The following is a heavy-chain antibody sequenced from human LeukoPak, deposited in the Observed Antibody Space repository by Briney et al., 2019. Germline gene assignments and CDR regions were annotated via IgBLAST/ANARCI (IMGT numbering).Heavy chain of an antibody. J-gene: IGHJ6*02. CDR2: INHSGST. CDR1: GGSFSGYY. CDR3: ARGDLLVDTAMVGYYYYGMDV. D-gene: IGHD5-18*01. V-gene: IGHV4-34*01. Sequence: PSETLSLTCAVYGGSFSGYYWSWIRQPPGKGLEWIGEINHSGSTNYNPSLKSRVTISVDTSKNQFSLKLSSVTAADTAVHYCARGDLLVDTAMVGYYYYGMDVWGQGTTVTVSS.